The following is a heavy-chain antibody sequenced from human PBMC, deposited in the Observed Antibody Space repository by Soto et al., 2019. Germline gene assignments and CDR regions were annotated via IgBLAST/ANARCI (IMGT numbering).Heavy chain of an antibody. J-gene: IGHJ6*02. V-gene: IGHV3-53*01. CDR2: IWSAGMT. Sequence: PKLSCAASGFTVSRKYMRWFRQAPGKGLEWVSVIWSAGMTYYADSVRGRFTISRDNLKNMLYLQMNSLRADDTAVYYCAREAPMDVWGQGTTVTVS. CDR3: AREAPMDV. CDR1: GFTVSRKY.